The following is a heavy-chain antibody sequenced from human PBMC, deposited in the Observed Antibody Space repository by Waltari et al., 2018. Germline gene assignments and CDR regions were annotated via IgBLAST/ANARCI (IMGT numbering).Heavy chain of an antibody. CDR3: ATGKTGITGTTGLVGY. CDR1: GYTFTDYY. V-gene: IGHV1-69-2*01. J-gene: IGHJ4*02. Sequence: EVQLVQSGAEVKKPGATVKISCKVSGYTFTDYYMPWVQQAPGKGLEWMGVVDPEDGETIYAEKFQGRVTITAEPSTDTAYMELSSLRSEDTAVYDCATGKTGITGTTGLVGYWGQGTLVTVSS. CDR2: VDPEDGET. D-gene: IGHD1-20*01.